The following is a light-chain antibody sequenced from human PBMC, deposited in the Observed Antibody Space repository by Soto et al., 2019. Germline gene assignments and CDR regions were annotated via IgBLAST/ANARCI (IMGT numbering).Light chain of an antibody. Sequence: EIVLTQSPGTLSLSPGERATLSCRASQSVSSSYLAWYQQKPGQAPRLLIYGASSRATGIPDRFSGSGSGTDFTLTISRLEPEDFAVYYCQHYGSSPLGTFGQWTRLEIK. V-gene: IGKV3-20*01. CDR3: QHYGSSPLGT. CDR2: GAS. CDR1: QSVSSSY. J-gene: IGKJ5*01.